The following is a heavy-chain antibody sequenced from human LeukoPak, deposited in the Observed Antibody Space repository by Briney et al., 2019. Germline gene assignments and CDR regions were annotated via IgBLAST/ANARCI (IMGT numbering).Heavy chain of an antibody. V-gene: IGHV6-1*01. J-gene: IGHJ4*02. D-gene: IGHD1-26*01. CDR3: ARDHAFGGSYYYFDY. Sequence: SQTLSLTCALSGDIVSRNTAGWNWIRQSPSRGLEWLGRTYYRSKWYSDFAPSVGNRIIINPDTSKNQFSLQLNSVTAADTAVYYCARDHAFGGSYYYFDYWGQGTLVTVSS. CDR1: GDIVSRNTAG. CDR2: TYYRSKWYS.